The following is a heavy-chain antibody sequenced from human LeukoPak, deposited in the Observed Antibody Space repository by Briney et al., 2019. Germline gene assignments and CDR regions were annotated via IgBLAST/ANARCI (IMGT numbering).Heavy chain of an antibody. D-gene: IGHD3-22*01. Sequence: GGSLRLSCAASGFRFSSHAMNWVRQAPGKGLEWVSGIYGNAGSTFYADSVRGRFTISRDNSKNTLYLQMDSLRAEDTAIYYCARAGSDNYYSGVNYWGQGTLVTASS. V-gene: IGHV3-23*01. CDR3: ARAGSDNYYSGVNY. CDR1: GFRFSSHA. CDR2: IYGNAGST. J-gene: IGHJ4*02.